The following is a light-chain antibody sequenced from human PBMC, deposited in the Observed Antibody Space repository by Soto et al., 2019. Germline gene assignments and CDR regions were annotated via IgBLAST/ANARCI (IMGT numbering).Light chain of an antibody. J-gene: IGKJ3*01. CDR1: QSVSSN. CDR2: GAS. CDR3: QQYTNWPPWT. Sequence: EIVMTQSPATLSVSPGERATLSSRASQSVSSNLAWYQQKPGQAPRLLIYGASTRATGIPARFSGSRSGTAFTLTISSLQSEDFAVYYCQQYTNWPPWTFGPGTKVDIK. V-gene: IGKV3-15*01.